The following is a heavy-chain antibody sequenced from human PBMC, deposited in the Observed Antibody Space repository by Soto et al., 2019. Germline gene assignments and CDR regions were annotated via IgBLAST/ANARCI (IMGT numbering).Heavy chain of an antibody. CDR3: AREWLRGYSGYDPNYSFDY. Sequence: QVQLVESGGGVVQPGMSLRLSCAASGFTFSSYGMHWVRQAPGKGLEWVAVIWYDGSNKYYADSVKGRFTISRDNSKNTRYLQMHSLRAEDTAAYYCAREWLRGYSGYDPNYSFDYWGQGTLVTVSS. J-gene: IGHJ4*02. CDR2: IWYDGSNK. D-gene: IGHD5-12*01. CDR1: GFTFSSYG. V-gene: IGHV3-33*01.